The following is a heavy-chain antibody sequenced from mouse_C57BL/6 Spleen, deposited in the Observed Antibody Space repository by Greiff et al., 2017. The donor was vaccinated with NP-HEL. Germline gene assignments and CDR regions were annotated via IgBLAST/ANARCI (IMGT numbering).Heavy chain of an antibody. CDR1: GYTFTSYW. CDR2: IDPSDSET. CDR3: ARRGRLLEAMDY. V-gene: IGHV1-52*01. J-gene: IGHJ4*01. D-gene: IGHD2-3*01. Sequence: VQLQQPGAELVRPGSSVKLSCKASGYTFTSYWMHWVKQRPIQGLEWIGNIDPSDSETHYNQKFKDKATLTVDKSSSTAYMQLSSLTSEDSAVYYCARRGRLLEAMDYWGQGTSVTVSS.